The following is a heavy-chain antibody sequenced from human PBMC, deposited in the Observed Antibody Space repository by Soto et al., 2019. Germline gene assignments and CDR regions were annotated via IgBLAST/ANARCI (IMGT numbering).Heavy chain of an antibody. Sequence: GGSLRLSCAASGFTFSSYGMHWVRQAPGKGLEWVAVIWYDGSNKYYADSVKGRFTISRDNSKNTLYLQMNSLRAEDTAVYYCASGYCSGGSCLGEFDYWGQGTLVTVSS. V-gene: IGHV3-33*01. J-gene: IGHJ4*02. CDR3: ASGYCSGGSCLGEFDY. D-gene: IGHD2-15*01. CDR2: IWYDGSNK. CDR1: GFTFSSYG.